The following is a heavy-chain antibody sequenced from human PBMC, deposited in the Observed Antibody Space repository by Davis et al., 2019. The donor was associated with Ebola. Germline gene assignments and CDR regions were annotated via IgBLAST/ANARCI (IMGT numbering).Heavy chain of an antibody. CDR2: MNPNSGNT. D-gene: IGHD3-3*01. Sequence: ASVKVSCKASGGTFSSYAISWVRQAPGQGLEWMGWMNPNSGNTGYAQKFQGRVTMTRNTSISTAYMELSSLRSEDTAVYYCARVATYYDFWSGYRLYYFDYWGQGILVTVSS. CDR1: GGTFSSYA. CDR3: ARVATYYDFWSGYRLYYFDY. J-gene: IGHJ4*02. V-gene: IGHV1-8*02.